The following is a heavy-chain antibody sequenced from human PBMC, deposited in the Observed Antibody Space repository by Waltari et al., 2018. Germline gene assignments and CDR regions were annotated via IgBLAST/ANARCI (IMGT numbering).Heavy chain of an antibody. Sequence: QVQLQESGPGLVKPSETLSLTCTVSGGSISSSYWSWIRQPAGKARGWNGRNTPRGSTNYNPSLKSRVTISVDKSKNQFSLKLSSVTAADTAVYYCARSTTVTTAPLDWGQGTLVTVSS. D-gene: IGHD4-17*01. CDR2: NTPRGST. CDR1: GGSISSSY. J-gene: IGHJ4*02. V-gene: IGHV4-4*07. CDR3: ARSTTVTTAPLD.